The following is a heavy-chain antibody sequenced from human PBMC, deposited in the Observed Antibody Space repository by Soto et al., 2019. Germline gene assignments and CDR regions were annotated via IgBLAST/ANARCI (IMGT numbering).Heavy chain of an antibody. D-gene: IGHD2-21*02. Sequence: PSETLSLTCTGSGGVSSSYYWTWIRQPPGEELEWIGFVYYGGITNYNPSLESRVTISVDTSEDQFSLKLNSVTAADTAVYYCARGRSYCGGDCYSDYFDYWGQGTPVTVSS. CDR2: VYYGGIT. CDR3: ARGRSYCGGDCYSDYFDY. CDR1: GGVSSSYY. J-gene: IGHJ4*02. V-gene: IGHV4-59*01.